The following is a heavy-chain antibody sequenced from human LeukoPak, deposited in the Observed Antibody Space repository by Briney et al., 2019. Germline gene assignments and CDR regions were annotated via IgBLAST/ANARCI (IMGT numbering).Heavy chain of an antibody. J-gene: IGHJ4*02. V-gene: IGHV4-61*02. CDR1: GGSISSGSYY. D-gene: IGHD2-15*01. CDR2: IYTSGST. CDR3: ARSLGGGYCSGGSCYSAVFDY. Sequence: SETLSLTCTVSGGSISSGSYYWSWIRQPAGKGLEWIGRIYTSGSTNYNPSLKSRVTISVDTSKNQFSLKPSSVTAADTAVYYCARSLGGGYCSGGSCYSAVFDYWGQGTLVTVSS.